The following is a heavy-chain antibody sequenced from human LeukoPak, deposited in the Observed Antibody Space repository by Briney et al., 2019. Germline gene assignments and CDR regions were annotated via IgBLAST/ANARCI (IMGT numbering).Heavy chain of an antibody. CDR2: ISWNSGNI. CDR3: AKHTYRSNWYGSFDY. D-gene: IGHD6-13*01. V-gene: IGHV3-9*01. CDR1: GFTFDDYA. J-gene: IGHJ4*02. Sequence: GRSLRLSCAASGFTFDDYAMHWVRQAPGKGLEWVSGISWNSGNIGYADSVKGRFTISRDNAKNSVYLQMNSLRAEDTALYYCAKHTYRSNWYGSFDYWGQGTLVTVSS.